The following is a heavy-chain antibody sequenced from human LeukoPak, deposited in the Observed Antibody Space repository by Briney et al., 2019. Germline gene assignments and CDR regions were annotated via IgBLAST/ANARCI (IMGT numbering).Heavy chain of an antibody. Sequence: SETLSLTCTVSGGSVSSSSYYWGWIRQPPGKELEWIGSNYYSGSTYYNPSLKSRVTISVDTSKNQFSLKLSSVTAADTAVYYCARFSGQLASDYWGQGTLVTVSS. CDR3: ARFSGQLASDY. D-gene: IGHD6-13*01. V-gene: IGHV4-39*01. CDR1: GGSVSSSSYY. J-gene: IGHJ4*02. CDR2: NYYSGST.